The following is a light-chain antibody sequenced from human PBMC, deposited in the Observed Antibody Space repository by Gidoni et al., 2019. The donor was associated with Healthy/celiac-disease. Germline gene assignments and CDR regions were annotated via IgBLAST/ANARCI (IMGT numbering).Light chain of an antibody. Sequence: QSALTQPASVSGSPGQSITISCTGTSSDVGGYNYVSWYPQHPGKAPKLMIYAVSNRPSGVSNRFSGSKSGNTASLTISGLQAEDEADYYCSSYTSSSTLVVFGGGTKLTVL. CDR3: SSYTSSSTLVV. CDR1: SSDVGGYNY. CDR2: AVS. V-gene: IGLV2-14*01. J-gene: IGLJ2*01.